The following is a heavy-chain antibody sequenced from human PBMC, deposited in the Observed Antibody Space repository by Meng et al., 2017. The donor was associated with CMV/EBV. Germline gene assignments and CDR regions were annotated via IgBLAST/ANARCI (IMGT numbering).Heavy chain of an antibody. V-gene: IGHV3-15*01. Sequence: GESLKISCAASGFTFSNAWMSWVRQAPGKGLEWVGRIKSKTDGGTTDYAAPVIGRFTIPRDDSKNTLYLQMNSLKTEDTAVYYCTTVGATFPSDYWGQGTLVTVSS. D-gene: IGHD1-26*01. CDR2: IKSKTDGGTT. CDR3: TTVGATFPSDY. J-gene: IGHJ4*02. CDR1: GFTFSNAW.